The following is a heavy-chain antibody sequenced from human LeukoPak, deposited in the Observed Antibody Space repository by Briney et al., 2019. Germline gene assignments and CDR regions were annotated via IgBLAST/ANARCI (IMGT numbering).Heavy chain of an antibody. CDR3: ARDSSGITELNWFDP. J-gene: IGHJ5*02. D-gene: IGHD1-26*01. CDR1: GGSISSYY. CDR2: IYYSGST. Sequence: SETLSLTCTVSGGSISSYYWSWIRQPPGKGLEWIGYIYYSGSTNYNPSLKSRVAISLDTSKNQFSLKLSSVTAADTAVYYCARDSSGITELNWFDPWGQGTLVTVSS. V-gene: IGHV4-59*01.